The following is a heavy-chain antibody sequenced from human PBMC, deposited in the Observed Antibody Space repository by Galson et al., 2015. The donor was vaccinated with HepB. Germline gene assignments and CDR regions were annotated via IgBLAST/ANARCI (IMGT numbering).Heavy chain of an antibody. V-gene: IGHV3-23*01. D-gene: IGHD6-13*01. CDR1: GFTFSSYA. Sequence: SLRLSCAASGFTFSSYAMSWVRQAPGKGLEWVSVISGSGTYTSYADSVQGRFTISRDNSENTVYLQMNSLRVQDAAVYYCAKDLGYSNNWYRGPLFDNWGQGTLVTVSS. J-gene: IGHJ4*02. CDR2: ISGSGTYT. CDR3: AKDLGYSNNWYRGPLFDN.